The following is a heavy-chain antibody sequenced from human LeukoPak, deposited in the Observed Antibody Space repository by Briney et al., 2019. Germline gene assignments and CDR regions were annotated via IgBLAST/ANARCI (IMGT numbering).Heavy chain of an antibody. Sequence: PGRSLRLSCAASGFTLSSYGMHWVRQVPGKGLEWVAVIWYDGSNKYYADSVKGRFTISRDNSKNTLYLQMNGLRAEDTAVYYCAKEKEMATTDWGQGTLVTVSS. V-gene: IGHV3-33*06. J-gene: IGHJ4*02. CDR1: GFTLSSYG. CDR2: IWYDGSNK. D-gene: IGHD5-24*01. CDR3: AKEKEMATTD.